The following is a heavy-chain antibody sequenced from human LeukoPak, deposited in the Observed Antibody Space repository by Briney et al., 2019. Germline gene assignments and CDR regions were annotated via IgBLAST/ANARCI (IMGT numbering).Heavy chain of an antibody. CDR3: AKRSEFAVAGKPPHFDY. CDR2: IGTAGST. CDR1: GFTLTTNA. V-gene: IGHV3-23*01. J-gene: IGHJ4*02. D-gene: IGHD6-19*01. Sequence: PGGSLRLSCEISGFTLTTNAMGWVRQAPGKGLECLSSIGTAGSTFYADSVRGRFTVSRDTSKNTVRLQMNSLRAEDTAVYYCAKRSEFAVAGKPPHFDYWGQGTLVTVSS.